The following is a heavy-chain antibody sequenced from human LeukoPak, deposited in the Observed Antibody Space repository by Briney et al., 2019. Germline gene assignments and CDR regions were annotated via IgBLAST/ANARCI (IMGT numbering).Heavy chain of an antibody. CDR3: AKGGHCTSTSSYYFDS. D-gene: IGHD2-2*01. J-gene: IGHJ4*03. CDR2: IWDNGNNK. V-gene: IGHV3-33*06. CDR1: GFTFSNSD. Sequence: PGGSLSLSCAASGFTFSNSDMHWVRQAPGKGLEWVAVIWDNGNNKYYGDSVNGRFTISRDNSKNTLHLQMNSLRPEDSAIYYCAKGGHCTSTSSYYFDSWGQGALVTVSA.